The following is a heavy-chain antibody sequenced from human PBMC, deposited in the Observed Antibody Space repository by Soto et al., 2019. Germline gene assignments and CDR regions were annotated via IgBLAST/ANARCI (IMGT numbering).Heavy chain of an antibody. CDR1: GFTFSSYV. CDR2: ISHDGSNE. D-gene: IGHD3-10*01. V-gene: IGHV3-30-3*01. Sequence: QVQLVESGGGVVQPGRSLRLSCAASGFTFSSYVIHWVRQTPDKGLEWVAFISHDGSNEYYADSVKDRFTISRDNSKNTMYLEMNSLRAEDTAVYYCARDDEGGSDCDLGYWGQGTLVTVSS. CDR3: ARDDEGGSDCDLGY. J-gene: IGHJ4*02.